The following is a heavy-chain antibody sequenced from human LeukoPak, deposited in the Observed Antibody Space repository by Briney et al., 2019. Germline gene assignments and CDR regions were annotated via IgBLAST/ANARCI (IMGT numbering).Heavy chain of an antibody. V-gene: IGHV3-69-1*02. CDR1: GPAFFTHN. Sequence: GRSLRLSCAVSGPAFFTHNFHWVRQAPGKGLECVAFISRRGVIHYADSVKGRFTIPRDNANNSLFLQMNSLRVEDTALYYCARDIESDTRDYWGQGTLVIVSS. J-gene: IGHJ4*02. CDR2: ISRRGVI. CDR3: ARDIESDTRDY.